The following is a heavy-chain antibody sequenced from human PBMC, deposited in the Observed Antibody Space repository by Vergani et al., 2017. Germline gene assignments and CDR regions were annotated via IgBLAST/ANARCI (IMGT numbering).Heavy chain of an antibody. J-gene: IGHJ3*02. V-gene: IGHV4-59*01. D-gene: IGHD2-21*02. CDR2: IYYSGST. CDR1: GGSISSYY. CDR3: ARNPYCGGDCYSDAFDI. Sequence: QVQLQESGPGLVKPSETLSLTCTVSGGSISSYYWSWIRQPPGKGLEWFGYIYYSGSTNYNPSLKSRVTISVDTSKNQFSLKLSSVTAADTAVYYCARNPYCGGDCYSDAFDIWSQGTMVTVSS.